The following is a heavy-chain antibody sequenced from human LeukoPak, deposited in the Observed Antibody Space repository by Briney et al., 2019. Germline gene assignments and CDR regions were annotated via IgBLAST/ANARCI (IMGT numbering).Heavy chain of an antibody. V-gene: IGHV1-8*01. CDR2: MNPNSDNT. Sequence: ASVKVSCKASGYSFTSYDINWVRQATGQGLEWMVWMNPNSDNTGYAQKFQGRVTMTRNTSISTAYMELSSLGSDDTAVYYCARARTPLIAAAGTHYYYGMDVWGQGTTVTVSS. D-gene: IGHD6-13*01. CDR1: GYSFTSYD. J-gene: IGHJ6*02. CDR3: ARARTPLIAAAGTHYYYGMDV.